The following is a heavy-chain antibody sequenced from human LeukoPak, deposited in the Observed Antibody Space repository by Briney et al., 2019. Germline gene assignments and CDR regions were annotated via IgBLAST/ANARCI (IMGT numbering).Heavy chain of an antibody. J-gene: IGHJ5*02. V-gene: IGHV1-69*01. CDR2: IIPIFGTA. CDR1: GGTFSSYA. Sequence: GASVKVSCTASGGTFSSYAISWVRQAPGQGLEWMGGIIPIFGTANYAQKFQGRVTITADESTSTAYMELSSLRSEDTAVYYCARDGIYDILTGYYVAWGQGTLVTVSS. D-gene: IGHD3-9*01. CDR3: ARDGIYDILTGYYVA.